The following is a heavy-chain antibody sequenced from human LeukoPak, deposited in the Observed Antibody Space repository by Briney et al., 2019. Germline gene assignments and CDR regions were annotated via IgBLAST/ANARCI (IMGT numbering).Heavy chain of an antibody. D-gene: IGHD2-15*01. V-gene: IGHV1-69*05. CDR3: ARDGVRYCSGGSCGLYWFDP. CDR2: IIPIFGTA. Sequence: ASVKVSCKASGGTFSSYVISWVRQAPGQGLEWMGRIIPIFGTANYAQKFQGRVTITTDESTSTAYMELSSLRSEDTAAYYCARDGVRYCSGGSCGLYWFDPWGQGTLVTVSS. J-gene: IGHJ5*02. CDR1: GGTFSSYV.